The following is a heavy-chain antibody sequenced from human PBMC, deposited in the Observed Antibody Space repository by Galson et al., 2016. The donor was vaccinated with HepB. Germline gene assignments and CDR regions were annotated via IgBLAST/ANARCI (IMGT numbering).Heavy chain of an antibody. Sequence: SVKVSCKASGYTFTSYYMHWVRQAPGQGLEWMGIINPSGGSTGYAQKFQGRVTMTRDTSTSTVYMELSSLRSEDTAVYYCARDYYDSSLGVDYYGMDVWGQGTTVTVSS. CDR3: ARDYYDSSLGVDYYGMDV. V-gene: IGHV1-46*01. D-gene: IGHD3-22*01. CDR2: INPSGGST. J-gene: IGHJ6*02. CDR1: GYTFTSYY.